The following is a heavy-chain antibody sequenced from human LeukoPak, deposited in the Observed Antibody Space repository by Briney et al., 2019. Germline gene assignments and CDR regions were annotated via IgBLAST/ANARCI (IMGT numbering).Heavy chain of an antibody. CDR1: GFTFSSYS. J-gene: IGHJ4*02. Sequence: GGSLRLSCAASGFTFSSYSMNWVRQAPGKGLEWVSYISSSSSTIYYADSVKGRFTISRDNAKNSLYLQMNSLRAEDTAVYYCARDLQWHVDYWGQGTLVTVSS. V-gene: IGHV3-48*04. CDR3: ARDLQWHVDY. D-gene: IGHD6-19*01. CDR2: ISSSSSTI.